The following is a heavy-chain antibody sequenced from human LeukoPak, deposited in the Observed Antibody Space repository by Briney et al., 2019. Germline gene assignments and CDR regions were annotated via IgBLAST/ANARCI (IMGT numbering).Heavy chain of an antibody. V-gene: IGHV4-34*01. CDR2: INHSGST. J-gene: IGHJ4*02. CDR1: GGSFSGYY. D-gene: IGHD3-10*01. Sequence: SETLSLTCAVYGGSFSGYYWSWIRQPPGKGLEWIGEINHSGSTNYNPSLKSRVTISVDTSKNQFSLKLSSVTAADTAVYYCARSGYYGTGSWVDYWGQGTLVTVSS. CDR3: ARSGYYGTGSWVDY.